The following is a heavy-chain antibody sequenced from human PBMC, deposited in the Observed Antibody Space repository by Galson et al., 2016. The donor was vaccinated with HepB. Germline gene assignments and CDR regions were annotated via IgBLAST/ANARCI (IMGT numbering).Heavy chain of an antibody. CDR2: IFPADSET. J-gene: IGHJ3*02. D-gene: IGHD3-22*01. CDR3: ARLNYYDTSGLYPNAFDI. CDR1: GYSFYNYW. V-gene: IGHV5-51*01. Sequence: QSGAEVKKPGESLKISCQGSGYSFYNYWIAWVRQMPGKGLEWMGIIFPADSETRYSPSFQGQVTISADRSIRTAFLQWSSLKTSDTAMYYCARLNYYDTSGLYPNAFDIWGQGTFITVSS.